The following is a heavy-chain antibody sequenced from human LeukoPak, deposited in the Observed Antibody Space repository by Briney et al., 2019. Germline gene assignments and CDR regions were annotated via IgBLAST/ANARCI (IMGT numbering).Heavy chain of an antibody. CDR1: GGSISSSSYY. CDR3: ARLKYSSSYFQH. D-gene: IGHD6-6*01. CDR2: IYYSGST. J-gene: IGHJ1*01. V-gene: IGHV4-39*01. Sequence: PETLSLTCTVSGGSISSSSYYWGWIRQSPGKGLEWIGSIYYSGSTYYNPSLKSRVTISVDTSKNQFSLNLSSVTAADTAVYYCARLKYSSSYFQHWGQGTLVTVSS.